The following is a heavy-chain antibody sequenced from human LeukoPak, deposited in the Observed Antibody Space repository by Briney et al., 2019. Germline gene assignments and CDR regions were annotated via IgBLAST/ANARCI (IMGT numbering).Heavy chain of an antibody. Sequence: SETLSLTCTVSGASMSNYYWSWIRQPAGKGLEWIGRIYPSGSTNYNPSLKGRVTISVDTSKNQFSLKLSSVTAADTAVYYCARTLGYCSGGSCYSDRWFDPWGQGTLVTVSS. J-gene: IGHJ5*02. CDR2: IYPSGST. V-gene: IGHV4-4*07. CDR1: GASMSNYY. CDR3: ARTLGYCSGGSCYSDRWFDP. D-gene: IGHD2-15*01.